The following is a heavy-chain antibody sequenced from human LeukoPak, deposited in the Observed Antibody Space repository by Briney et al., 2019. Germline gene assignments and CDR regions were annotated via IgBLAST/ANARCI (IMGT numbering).Heavy chain of an antibody. CDR2: IIPIFGTA. D-gene: IGHD3-10*01. CDR3: AREGPYYYGSGVITGAFDI. CDR1: GGTFSSYA. J-gene: IGHJ3*02. Sequence: SVKVSCKASGGTFSSYAISWVRQAPGQGLEWMGGIIPIFGTANYAQKFQGRVTITTDTSTSTAYMELRSLRSDDTAVYYCAREGPYYYGSGVITGAFDIWGQGTMVTVSS. V-gene: IGHV1-69*05.